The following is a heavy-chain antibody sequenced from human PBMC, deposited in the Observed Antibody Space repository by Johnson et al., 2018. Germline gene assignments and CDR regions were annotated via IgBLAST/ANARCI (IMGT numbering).Heavy chain of an antibody. V-gene: IGHV3-15*07. CDR3: ATGPRQAFDF. CDR2: IKSKAHGGTA. CDR1: GFSHLW. Sequence: VQLVQSGGGLVKPGGSLRLSCAASGFSHLWMNWVRQAPGKGLEWVGVIKSKAHGGTADYAAPVKGRFTISRDESENTVFLQLNSLKIEETAMYFCATGPRQAFDFWGQGTMVTVSS. J-gene: IGHJ3*01.